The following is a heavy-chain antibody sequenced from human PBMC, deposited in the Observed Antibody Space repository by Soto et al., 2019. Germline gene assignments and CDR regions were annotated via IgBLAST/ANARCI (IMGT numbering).Heavy chain of an antibody. Sequence: SVKVSCKASGGTFSSYAISWVRQAPGQGLEWMGGIIPIFGTANYAQKFQGRVTITADKSTSTAYMELSSLRSEDTAVYYRASTYCGGDCYSGYAFDIWGQGTMVTVSS. CDR1: GGTFSSYA. CDR2: IIPIFGTA. J-gene: IGHJ3*02. CDR3: ASTYCGGDCYSGYAFDI. D-gene: IGHD2-21*02. V-gene: IGHV1-69*06.